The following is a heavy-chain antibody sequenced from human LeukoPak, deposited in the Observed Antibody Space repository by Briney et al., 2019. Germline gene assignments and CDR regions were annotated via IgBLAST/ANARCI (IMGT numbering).Heavy chain of an antibody. V-gene: IGHV4-59*02. D-gene: IGHD3-10*01. CDR1: GVSVNSPS. J-gene: IGHJ5*02. CDR3: VRAPDERISMLRAVKGWFDP. CDR2: IHYSGST. Sequence: SETLSPTRTVSGVSVNSPSWSWSPQPPREGLGWSWYIHYSGSTTYNPSLKSRVTISLDTSKSQFSLKCSSVSAAHTPVYYCVRAPDERISMLRAVKGWFDPWGQGTLVTVSS.